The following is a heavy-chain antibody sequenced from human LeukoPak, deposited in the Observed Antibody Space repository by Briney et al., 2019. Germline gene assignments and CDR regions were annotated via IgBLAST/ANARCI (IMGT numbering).Heavy chain of an antibody. CDR2: INSDGSST. Sequence: PGGSLRLSCAAPGFTFSSYWMHWVRQAPGKGLVWVSRINSDGSSTSYADSVKGRFTISRDNAKNTLYLQMNSLRAEDTAVYYCARVSRYCSSTSCYLLWGQGTLVTVSS. V-gene: IGHV3-74*01. J-gene: IGHJ4*02. CDR1: GFTFSSYW. CDR3: ARVSRYCSSTSCYLL. D-gene: IGHD2-2*01.